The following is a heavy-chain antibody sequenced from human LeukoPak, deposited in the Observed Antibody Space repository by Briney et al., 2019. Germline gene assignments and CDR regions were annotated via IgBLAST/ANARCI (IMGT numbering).Heavy chain of an antibody. CDR2: INWSGVST. CDR3: AKDSDSSGFFEPPDF. Sequence: GGSLRLSCAASGFTFNDYAMHWVRQVPGKGLEWVSLINWSGVSTYYADSVKGRFTISRDNNKDSLFLQMSSLRPEDTALYYCAKDSDSSGFFEPPDFWGQGTLVTVSS. V-gene: IGHV3-43D*03. CDR1: GFTFNDYA. J-gene: IGHJ4*02. D-gene: IGHD3-22*01.